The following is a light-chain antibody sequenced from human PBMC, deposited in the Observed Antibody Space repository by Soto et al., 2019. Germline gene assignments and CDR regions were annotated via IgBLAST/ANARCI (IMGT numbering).Light chain of an antibody. V-gene: IGKV3-11*01. J-gene: IGKJ4*01. Sequence: ENVLTQSPATLSLSPGEGATLSCRASESVGSDLAWYQQKPGQPPRLLIYDVSGRATGVPARFSGSGSGTDFTLTIISLEPEDFAVYYCQQRDSWPLTFGGGTKVEIK. CDR3: QQRDSWPLT. CDR1: ESVGSD. CDR2: DVS.